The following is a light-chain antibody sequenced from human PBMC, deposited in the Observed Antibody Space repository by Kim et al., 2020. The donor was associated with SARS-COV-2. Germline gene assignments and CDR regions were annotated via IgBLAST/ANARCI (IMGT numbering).Light chain of an antibody. J-gene: IGLJ2*01. V-gene: IGLV5-37*01. Sequence: TSTEPVNMNFGSHKVDWFQQKPGSPPRYLLYYFSGSDKGQGSGVPSRFSGSKNAPANTGILLISGLQSEDEADYYCMIWPRNAVLFGGGTKVTVL. CDR2: YFSGSDK. CDR1: VNMNFGSHK. CDR3: MIWPRNAVL.